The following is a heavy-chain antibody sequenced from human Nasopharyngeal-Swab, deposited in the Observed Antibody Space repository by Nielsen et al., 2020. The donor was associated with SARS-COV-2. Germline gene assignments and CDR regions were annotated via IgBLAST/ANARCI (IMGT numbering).Heavy chain of an antibody. CDR1: GFTYDDYA. CDR2: ITWNSGT. V-gene: IGHV3-9*01. Sequence: SLKISCAASGFTYDDYAMHWVRQAPGKGLEWVSGITWNSGTGYTDSVKGRFTISRDNARNSLYLQMNSLTTDDTALYYCAKGGYDTSGFSGTIPDHWGQGTLVTVSS. D-gene: IGHD3-22*01. CDR3: AKGGYDTSGFSGTIPDH. J-gene: IGHJ4*02.